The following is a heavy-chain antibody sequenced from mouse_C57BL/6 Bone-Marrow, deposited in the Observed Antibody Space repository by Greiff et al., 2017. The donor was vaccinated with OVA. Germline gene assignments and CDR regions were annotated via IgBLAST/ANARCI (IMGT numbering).Heavy chain of an antibody. CDR2: ISSGSSTI. J-gene: IGHJ4*01. D-gene: IGHD1-1*01. CDR3: ARNYGSTYYYAMDY. CDR1: GFTFSDYG. V-gene: IGHV5-17*01. Sequence: VQLVESGGGLVKPGGSLKLSCAASGFTFSDYGMHWVRQAPEKGLEWVAYISSGSSTIYYADTVKGRFTISRDNAKNTLFLQMTSLRSEDTAMYYCARNYGSTYYYAMDYWGQGTSVTVSS.